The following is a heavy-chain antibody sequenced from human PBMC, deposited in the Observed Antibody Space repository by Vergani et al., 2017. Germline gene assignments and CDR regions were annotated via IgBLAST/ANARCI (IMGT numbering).Heavy chain of an antibody. CDR1: GFTFSSYA. CDR3: ARVRGLGDDAFDI. V-gene: IGHV3-64*01. D-gene: IGHD2-21*01. J-gene: IGHJ3*02. Sequence: EVQLVESGGGLVQPGGSLRLSCVVSGFTFSSYAMQWVRQAPGKGLEYVSAISSNGGGTYYANSVKGRFTISRDNSKKTLYLQMGSLRAEDMAVYYCARVRGLGDDAFDIWGQGTMVTVSS. CDR2: ISSNGGGT.